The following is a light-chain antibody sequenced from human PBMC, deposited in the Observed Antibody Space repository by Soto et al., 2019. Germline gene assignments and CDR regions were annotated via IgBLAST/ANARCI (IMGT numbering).Light chain of an antibody. Sequence: TPRHPITWAPGQTGTITCTGPSPHSGSNSASWAEQLPGTAPKILICDDNKRHPGLPDRFSGSKSGTSATLSITGFQTGEEAEDHCGSWDSSLSAYVFGTGSKVTGL. CDR2: DDN. V-gene: IGLV1-51*01. CDR1: SPHSGSNS. CDR3: GSWDSSLSAYV. J-gene: IGLJ1*01.